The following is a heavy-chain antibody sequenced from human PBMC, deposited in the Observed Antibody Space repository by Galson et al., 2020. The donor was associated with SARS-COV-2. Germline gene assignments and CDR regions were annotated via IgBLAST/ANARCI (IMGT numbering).Heavy chain of an antibody. V-gene: IGHV4-61*01. D-gene: IGHD2-8*01. CDR1: GDSVSSGSDY. Sequence: SETLSLTCTVSGDSVSSGSDYWSWIRQPPGKGLEWIGFIYSSGSTNYNPSLKSRLTMSLDTPKNLLSLRLSSVTAADTAIYYCARGYTYGGWFAPWGQGTLVTVSS. J-gene: IGHJ5*02. CDR3: ARGYTYGGWFAP. CDR2: IYSSGST.